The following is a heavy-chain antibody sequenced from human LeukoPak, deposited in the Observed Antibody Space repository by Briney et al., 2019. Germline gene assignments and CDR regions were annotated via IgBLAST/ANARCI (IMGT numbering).Heavy chain of an antibody. CDR2: MYWDDDK. CDR1: GFSLSTRGVA. Sequence: SGPTLVKPTHTLRLTCTFSGFSLSTRGVAVGWIRQPPGKALEWLALMYWDDDKRYSPSLKSRLTVTKDTSKNQVVLTMTNMDPVDTATYYCAHNGDDSSRNWFDTWGQGILVTVSS. J-gene: IGHJ5*02. CDR3: AHNGDDSSRNWFDT. D-gene: IGHD6-13*01. V-gene: IGHV2-5*02.